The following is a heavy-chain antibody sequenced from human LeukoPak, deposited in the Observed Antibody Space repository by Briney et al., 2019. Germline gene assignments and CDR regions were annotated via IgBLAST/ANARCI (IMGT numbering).Heavy chain of an antibody. D-gene: IGHD3-3*01. CDR3: ARDHDDFWKGYYYYMDV. CDR2: INPNSGGT. J-gene: IGHJ6*03. V-gene: IGHV1-2*02. CDR1: GYTFTGYY. Sequence: PRASVKVSCKASGYTFTGYYMHWVRQAPGQGLEWMGWINPNSGGTNYAQKFQGRVTMTRDTSISTAYMELSRLRSDDTAVYYCARDHDDFWKGYYYYMDVWGKGTTVTVSS.